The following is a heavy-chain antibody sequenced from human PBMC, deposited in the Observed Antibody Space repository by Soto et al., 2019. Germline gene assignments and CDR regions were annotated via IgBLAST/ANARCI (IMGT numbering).Heavy chain of an antibody. Sequence: QVQLVQSGAEVKKPGASVKVSCKASGYTFTNFGSSWVRQAPGQGLEWMGWISAYNGNTNYAQKFQGRVTMTTDTSLSTGYMEVRSTRFDDTAVYCCARGGTPIVYWGQGALVGVSS. CDR1: GYTFTNFG. V-gene: IGHV1-18*01. D-gene: IGHD3-16*01. J-gene: IGHJ4*02. CDR3: ARGGTPIVY. CDR2: ISAYNGNT.